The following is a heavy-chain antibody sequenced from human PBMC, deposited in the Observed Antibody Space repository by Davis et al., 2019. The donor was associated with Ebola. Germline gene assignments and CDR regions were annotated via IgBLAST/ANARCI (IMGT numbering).Heavy chain of an antibody. CDR3: ARLGVDGYSYYFDY. D-gene: IGHD5-24*01. CDR1: GYSFTSYW. Sequence: GESLKISCKGSGYSFTSYWIGWVRQMPGKGLEWMRIIYPGDSDTRYSPSLQGQVTISADNSSSTAYLQWSSLKASDTAVYYCARLGVDGYSYYFDYWGQGTLVTVSS. V-gene: IGHV5-51*01. J-gene: IGHJ4*02. CDR2: IYPGDSDT.